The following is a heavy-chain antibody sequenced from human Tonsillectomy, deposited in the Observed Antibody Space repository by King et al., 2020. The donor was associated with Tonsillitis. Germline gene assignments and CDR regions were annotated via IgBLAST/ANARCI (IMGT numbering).Heavy chain of an antibody. D-gene: IGHD3-10*01. CDR1: CGSISSNSYY. CDR2: IYHSGSN. J-gene: IGHJ5*01. V-gene: IGHV4-39*01. Sequence: QLQESGPGLVKPSETLSLPCTVSCGSISSNSYYWGLIRQPPGEGVGWIGSIYHSGSNYYNPSLKSRVTISVDTSTNHFSLKLSSVTAADPAVYYCARQFLVRGVIMTFDSWGQGTLVTVSS. CDR3: ARQFLVRGVIMTFDS.